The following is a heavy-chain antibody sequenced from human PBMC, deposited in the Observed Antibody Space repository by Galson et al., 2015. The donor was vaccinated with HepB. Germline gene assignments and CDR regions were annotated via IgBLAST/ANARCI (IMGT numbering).Heavy chain of an antibody. Sequence: QSGAEVKKPGESLKISCKGSGYSFSNFWIGWVRQMPGKGLEWMGIIYPGDSDTRYSPSFQGQVSISADKSISTAFLQWSSLKGSDTAVYYCARSVGGQRGGMDVWGQGTTVIVSS. J-gene: IGHJ6*02. CDR2: IYPGDSDT. CDR1: GYSFSNFW. D-gene: IGHD3-16*01. CDR3: ARSVGGQRGGMDV. V-gene: IGHV5-51*01.